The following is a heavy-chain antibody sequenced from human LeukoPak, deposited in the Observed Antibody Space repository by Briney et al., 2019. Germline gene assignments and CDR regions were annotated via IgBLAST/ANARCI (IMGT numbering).Heavy chain of an antibody. CDR2: IWYDGSNK. Sequence: GGSLRLSCAASGFTFRNYGMHWVRQAPGKGLEWVAVIWYDGSNKYYDDSVKGRFTISRDNSKNTLYLQMNSLRAEDTAVYYCAKSAQVRFEYYFDYWGQGTLVTVSS. V-gene: IGHV3-33*06. D-gene: IGHD3-10*01. CDR3: AKSAQVRFEYYFDY. CDR1: GFTFRNYG. J-gene: IGHJ4*02.